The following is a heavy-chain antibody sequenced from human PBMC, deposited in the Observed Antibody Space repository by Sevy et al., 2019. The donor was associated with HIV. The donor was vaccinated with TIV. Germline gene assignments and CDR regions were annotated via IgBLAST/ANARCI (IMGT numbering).Heavy chain of an antibody. CDR1: GGSLSGYY. V-gene: IGHV4-34*01. CDR2: INHSGST. Sequence: SETLSLTCTVYGGSLSGYYWSWIRQPPGKGLEWIGEINHSGSTNYNPSLKSRVTISVDTSKNQFSLKLSSVTAADTAVYYCASPHYDFWSGYYYWGQGTLVTVSS. D-gene: IGHD3-3*01. CDR3: ASPHYDFWSGYYY. J-gene: IGHJ4*02.